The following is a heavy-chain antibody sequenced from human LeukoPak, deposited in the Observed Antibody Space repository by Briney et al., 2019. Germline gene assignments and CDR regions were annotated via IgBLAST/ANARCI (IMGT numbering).Heavy chain of an antibody. J-gene: IGHJ4*02. D-gene: IGHD3-3*01. V-gene: IGHV1-8*01. Sequence: EASVKVSCKASGYTFTSYDINWVRQATGQGLEWMGWMNPNRGNTGYAQKFQGRVTMTRNTSISTAYMELGSLRSEDTAVYYCARGPNYDFWSGYYTLYYWGQGTLVTVSS. CDR2: MNPNRGNT. CDR1: GYTFTSYD. CDR3: ARGPNYDFWSGYYTLYY.